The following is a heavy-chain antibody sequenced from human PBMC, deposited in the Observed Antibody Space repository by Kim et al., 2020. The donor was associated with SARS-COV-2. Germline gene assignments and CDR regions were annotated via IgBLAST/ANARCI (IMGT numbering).Heavy chain of an antibody. CDR3: TSLAVADPFDY. J-gene: IGHJ4*02. V-gene: IGHV3-73*01. CDR2: T. D-gene: IGHD6-19*01. Sequence: TEYAASVKGRFTISRDDSKNTAYLQMNSLKTEDTAVYYCTSLAVADPFDYWGQGTLVTVSS.